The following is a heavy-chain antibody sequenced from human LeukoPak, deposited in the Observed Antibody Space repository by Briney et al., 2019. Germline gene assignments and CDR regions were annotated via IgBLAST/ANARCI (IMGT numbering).Heavy chain of an antibody. CDR2: IIPIFGTA. Sequence: ASVKVSCKASGGTFSSYAISWVRQAPGQGLEWMGGIIPIFGTANYAQKFQGRVTTTADESTSTAYMELSSLRSEDTAVYYCARDMGYSYGTYYFDYWGQGTLVTVSS. CDR3: ARDMGYSYGTYYFDY. J-gene: IGHJ4*02. CDR1: GGTFSSYA. D-gene: IGHD5-18*01. V-gene: IGHV1-69*13.